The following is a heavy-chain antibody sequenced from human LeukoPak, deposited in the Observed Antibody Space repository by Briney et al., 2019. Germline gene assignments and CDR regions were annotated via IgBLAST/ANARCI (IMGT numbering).Heavy chain of an antibody. Sequence: GASVKVPCKASGYTFTSYYMHWVRQAPGQGLEWMGIINPSGGSTSYAQKFQGRVTMTRDTSTSTVYMELSSLRSEDTAVYYCAGSYGAYNWFDPWGQGTLVTVSS. CDR2: INPSGGST. D-gene: IGHD4-17*01. J-gene: IGHJ5*02. V-gene: IGHV1-46*01. CDR3: AGSYGAYNWFDP. CDR1: GYTFTSYY.